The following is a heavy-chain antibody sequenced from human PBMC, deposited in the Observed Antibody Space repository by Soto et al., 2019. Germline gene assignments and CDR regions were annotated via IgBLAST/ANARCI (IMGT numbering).Heavy chain of an antibody. V-gene: IGHV6-1*01. D-gene: IGHD3-9*01. J-gene: IGHJ4*02. CDR2: TYYRSKWYN. CDR3: ARGILRYFDWLSCSDF. Sequence: TLSLTCAISGDSVSSNSAAWNWIRQSPSRGLEWLGRTYYRSKWYNDYAVSVKSRITINPDTSKNQFSLQLNSVTPEDTAVYYCARGILRYFDWLSCSDFCGQGILVTVSS. CDR1: GDSVSSNSAA.